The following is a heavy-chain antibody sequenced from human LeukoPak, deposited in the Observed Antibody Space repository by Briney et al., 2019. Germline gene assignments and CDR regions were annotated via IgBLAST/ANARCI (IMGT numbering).Heavy chain of an antibody. J-gene: IGHJ6*03. CDR1: RFTFSSYG. V-gene: IGHV4-34*01. Sequence: GSLRLSCAASRFTFSSYGMHWVRQPPGKGLEWIGEINHSGSTNYNPSLKSRVTISVDTSKNQFSLKLSSVTAADTAVYYCARFRVVAATRAYYYYYYMDVWGKGTTVTISS. D-gene: IGHD2-15*01. CDR3: ARFRVVAATRAYYYYYYMDV. CDR2: INHSGST.